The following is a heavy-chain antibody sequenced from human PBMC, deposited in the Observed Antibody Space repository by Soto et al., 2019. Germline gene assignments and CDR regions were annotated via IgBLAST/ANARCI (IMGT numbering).Heavy chain of an antibody. D-gene: IGHD3-22*01. J-gene: IGHJ4*02. CDR3: ANSPHTDSSGYWVDY. V-gene: IGHV3-23*01. Sequence: PGGSLRLSCAASGFTFSSYAMSWVCQAPGKGLEWVSAISGSGGSTYYADSVKGRFTISRDNSKNTLYLQMTSLRAEDTAVYYCANSPHTDSSGYWVDYWGQRTLVTVSS. CDR2: ISGSGGST. CDR1: GFTFSSYA.